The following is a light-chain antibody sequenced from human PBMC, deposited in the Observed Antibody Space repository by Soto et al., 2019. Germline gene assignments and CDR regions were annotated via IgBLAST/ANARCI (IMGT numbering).Light chain of an antibody. Sequence: EIVLTQSPGTLSLSPGERATLSCRASRSVSSRYFAWYQQKPGQAPRLLIYGASSRATGIPDRFSGSGSETDFTLTIGRLEPEDLAVYFCQQYGDTPYTFGQGTKLEIK. CDR2: GAS. J-gene: IGKJ2*01. CDR1: RSVSSRY. V-gene: IGKV3-20*01. CDR3: QQYGDTPYT.